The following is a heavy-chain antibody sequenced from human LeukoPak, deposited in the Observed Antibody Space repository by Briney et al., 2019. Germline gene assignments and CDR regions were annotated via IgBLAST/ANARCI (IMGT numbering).Heavy chain of an antibody. CDR3: ARESGGAPGYYFDY. Sequence: PSQTLSLTCTVSGGSISSGDYYWSWIRQPPGKGLEWIGYIYYSGSTYYNPSLKSRVTISVDTSKNQFSLKLSSVTAADTAVYYCARESGGAPGYYFDYWGQETLVTVSS. J-gene: IGHJ4*02. V-gene: IGHV4-30-4*01. D-gene: IGHD2-15*01. CDR2: IYYSGST. CDR1: GGSISSGDYY.